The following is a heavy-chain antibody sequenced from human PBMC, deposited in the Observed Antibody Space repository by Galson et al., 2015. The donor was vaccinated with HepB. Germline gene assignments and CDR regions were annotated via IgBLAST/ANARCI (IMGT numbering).Heavy chain of an antibody. Sequence: SLRLSCAASGFTFSNAWMSWVRQAPGKGLEWVGRIKSKTDGGTTDYAAPVKGRFTISRDDSKNTLYLQMNSLKTEDTAVYYCTTEPAYETYYYDSSGYYALDYWGQGTLVTVSS. CDR2: IKSKTDGGTT. CDR1: GFTFSNAW. CDR3: TTEPAYETYYYDSSGYYALDY. J-gene: IGHJ4*02. V-gene: IGHV3-15*01. D-gene: IGHD3-22*01.